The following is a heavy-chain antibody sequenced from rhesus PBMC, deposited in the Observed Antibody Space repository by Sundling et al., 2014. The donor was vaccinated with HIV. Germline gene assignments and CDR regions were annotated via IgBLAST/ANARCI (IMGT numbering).Heavy chain of an antibody. J-gene: IGHJ6*01. Sequence: QVQLQESGPGLVKPSETLSLTCAVSGASISSYHWSWIRQAPGKGLEWIGYIYGSGSSTTYNPSLKSRVTLSLDTSKNQFSLKLSSVTAADTAVYYCARQPYYEDDYGHYYPKGLDSWGQGVVVTVSS. V-gene: IGHV4-169*01. D-gene: IGHD3-9*01. CDR1: GASISSYH. CDR3: ARQPYYEDDYGHYYPKGLDS. CDR2: IYGSGSST.